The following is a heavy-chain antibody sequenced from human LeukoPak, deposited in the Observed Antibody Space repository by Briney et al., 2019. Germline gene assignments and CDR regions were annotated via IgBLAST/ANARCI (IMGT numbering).Heavy chain of an antibody. CDR2: ISAYNGNT. CDR3: ARSSMVRGVSPMDV. V-gene: IGHV1-18*01. Sequence: ASVKVSCKASVYTFSSYAISWVRQAPGQWLEWMGWISAYNGNTNYAQKLQGRVTMTTDTSTSTAYMELRSLRSDDTAVYYCARSSMVRGVSPMDVWGQGTTVTVSS. D-gene: IGHD3-10*01. CDR1: VYTFSSYA. J-gene: IGHJ6*02.